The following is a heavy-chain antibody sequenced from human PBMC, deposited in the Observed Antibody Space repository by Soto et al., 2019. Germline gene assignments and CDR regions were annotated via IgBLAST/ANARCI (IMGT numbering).Heavy chain of an antibody. J-gene: IGHJ6*02. CDR1: GYSISSGYY. V-gene: IGHV4-38-2*02. CDR2: IYHSGST. D-gene: IGHD3-10*01. CDR3: ARDGEGSGSYYSAYYYYGMDV. Sequence: SSETLSLTCAVSGYSISSGYYWGWIRQPPGKGLEWIGSIYHSGSTYYNPSLKSRVTISVDTSKNQFSLKLSSVTAADTAVYYCARDGEGSGSYYSAYYYYGMDVWGQGTTVTVSS.